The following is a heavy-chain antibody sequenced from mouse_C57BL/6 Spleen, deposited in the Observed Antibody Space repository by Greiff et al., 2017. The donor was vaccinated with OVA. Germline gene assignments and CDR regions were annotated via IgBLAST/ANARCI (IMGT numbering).Heavy chain of an antibody. CDR2: IDPSDSYT. Sequence: QVQLQQPGAELVMPGASVKLSCKASGYTFTSYWMHWVKQRPGQGLEWIGEIDPSDSYTNYNQKFKGKSTLTVDKSSSTAYMQLSSLTSEDSAVYYCARRGNYYGDYWGQGTTLTVSS. J-gene: IGHJ2*01. V-gene: IGHV1-69*01. D-gene: IGHD1-1*01. CDR1: GYTFTSYW. CDR3: ARRGNYYGDY.